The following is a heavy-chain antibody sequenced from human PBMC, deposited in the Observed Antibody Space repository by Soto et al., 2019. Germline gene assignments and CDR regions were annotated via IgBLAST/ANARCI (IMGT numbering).Heavy chain of an antibody. CDR1: GGSISSSSYF. J-gene: IGHJ4*02. Sequence: SETLSLTCAVSGGSISSSSYFWGWIRQPPGKGLEWIGSMYYSGDTYYNPSLKSRVTISLDTSKNQFSLRLTSVTASDTAVYYCARPDSSSWAAPFGSWGQGTLVTVSS. CDR2: MYYSGDT. V-gene: IGHV4-39*01. CDR3: ARPDSSSWAAPFGS. D-gene: IGHD6-13*01.